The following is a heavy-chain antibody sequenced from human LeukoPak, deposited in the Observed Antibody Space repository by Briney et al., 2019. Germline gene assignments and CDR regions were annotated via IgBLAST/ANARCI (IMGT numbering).Heavy chain of an antibody. Sequence: GGSLRLPCVASGFTFETYHMNWVRQAPGKGLEWLSGITSGGGVIYYADSVKGRFTISRDDATNSVFLQMSGLTVADTAVYYCARKRLADLGDDTSFGGTPFDSWGQGTLVIVSS. V-gene: IGHV3-48*03. D-gene: IGHD3-16*01. CDR3: ARKRLADLGDDTSFGGTPFDS. CDR2: ITSGGGVI. CDR1: GFTFETYH. J-gene: IGHJ4*02.